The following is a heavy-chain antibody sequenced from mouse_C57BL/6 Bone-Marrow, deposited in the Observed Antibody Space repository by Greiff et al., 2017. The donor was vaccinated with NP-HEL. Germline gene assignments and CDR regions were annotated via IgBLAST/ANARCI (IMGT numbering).Heavy chain of an antibody. CDR3: ARAYLGYFDY. V-gene: IGHV5-12*01. D-gene: IGHD2-10*01. CDR1: GFTFSDYY. CDR2: ISNGGGST. J-gene: IGHJ2*01. Sequence: EVKVEESGGGLVQPGGSLKLSCAASGFTFSDYYMYWVRQTPEKRLEWVAYISNGGGSTYYPDTVKGRFTISRDNAKNTLYLQMSRLKSEDTAMYYCARAYLGYFDYWGQGTTLTVSS.